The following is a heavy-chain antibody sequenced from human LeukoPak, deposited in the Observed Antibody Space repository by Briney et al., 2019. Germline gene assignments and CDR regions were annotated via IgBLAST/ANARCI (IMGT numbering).Heavy chain of an antibody. CDR1: GGTFSSYA. J-gene: IGHJ4*02. CDR3: ATSPGYDY. D-gene: IGHD1-14*01. Sequence: ASVKVSCKASGGTFSSYAISWVRQAPGQGLEWMGIINPSGGSTSYAQKFQGRVTMTRDTSTSTVYMELSSLRSEDTAVYYCATSPGYDYWGQGTLVTVSS. V-gene: IGHV1-46*01. CDR2: INPSGGST.